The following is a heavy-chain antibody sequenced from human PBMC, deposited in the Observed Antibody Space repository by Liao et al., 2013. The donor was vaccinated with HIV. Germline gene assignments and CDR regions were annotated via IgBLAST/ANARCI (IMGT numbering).Heavy chain of an antibody. CDR3: ATGSSGWLFDY. CDR1: GGSISSSSYY. V-gene: IGHV4-39*07. Sequence: QVQLQESGPGLVKPSETLSLTCTVSGGSISSSSYYWGWIRQPPGKGLEWIGSMIYSGTFYYKSSLRSRLTISVDRSKNQFSLKLSSVTAADTAVYYCATGSSGWLFDYWGQGTLVTVSS. J-gene: IGHJ4*02. D-gene: IGHD6-19*01. CDR2: MIYSGTF.